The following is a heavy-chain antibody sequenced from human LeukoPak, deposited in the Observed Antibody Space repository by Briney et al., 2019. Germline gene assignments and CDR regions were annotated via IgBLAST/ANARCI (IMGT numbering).Heavy chain of an antibody. Sequence: GASVKVSCKASGYTFTSYGISWVRQAPGQGLEWMGWISAYNGNTNYAQKLQGRVTMTTDTSTSTAYMELRSLRSDDTAVYYCARDEGKSIVGASPDYYYYMDVWGKGTTVTVSS. J-gene: IGHJ6*03. CDR3: ARDEGKSIVGASPDYYYYMDV. V-gene: IGHV1-18*01. CDR2: ISAYNGNT. CDR1: GYTFTSYG. D-gene: IGHD1-26*01.